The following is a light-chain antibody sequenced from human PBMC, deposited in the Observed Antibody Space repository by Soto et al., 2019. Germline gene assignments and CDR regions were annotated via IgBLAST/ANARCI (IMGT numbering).Light chain of an antibody. Sequence: DIVMTQSPLSLAVSLGEMATINCKSSQSLLSGSNNKNYLGWFQQKPGQPPKLVISWASTRVSGVPDRFSGSVSGTDFTLTISSLQAEDVAVYFCLQHYAAPIRFGGGTKVEIK. J-gene: IGKJ4*01. CDR2: WAS. CDR1: QSLLSGSNNKNY. CDR3: LQHYAAPIR. V-gene: IGKV4-1*01.